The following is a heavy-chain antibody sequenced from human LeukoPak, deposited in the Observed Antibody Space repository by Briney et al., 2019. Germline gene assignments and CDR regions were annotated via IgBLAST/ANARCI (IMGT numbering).Heavy chain of an antibody. J-gene: IGHJ4*02. CDR3: AGGRERDGYSIDY. Sequence: GGSLRLSCAASGFTFSNYAMSWVRRAPGKGLEWVSSISSSSSYIYYADSVKGRFTISRDNAKNSLYLQMNSLRAEDTAVYYCAGGRERDGYSIDYWGQGTLVTVSS. D-gene: IGHD5-24*01. V-gene: IGHV3-21*01. CDR1: GFTFSNYA. CDR2: ISSSSSYI.